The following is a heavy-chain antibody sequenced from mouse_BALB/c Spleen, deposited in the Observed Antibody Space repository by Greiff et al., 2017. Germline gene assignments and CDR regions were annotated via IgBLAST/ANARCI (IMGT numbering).Heavy chain of an antibody. CDR3: NAKLWYAMDY. V-gene: IGHV14-4*02. J-gene: IGHJ4*01. Sequence: VQLQQSGAELVRSGASVKLSCTASGFNIKDYYMHWVKQRPEQGLEWIGWIDPENGDTEYAPKFQGKATMTADTSSNTAYLQLSSLTSEDTAVYYCNAKLWYAMDYWGQGTSVTVSS. CDR1: GFNIKDYY. D-gene: IGHD1-3*01. CDR2: IDPENGDT.